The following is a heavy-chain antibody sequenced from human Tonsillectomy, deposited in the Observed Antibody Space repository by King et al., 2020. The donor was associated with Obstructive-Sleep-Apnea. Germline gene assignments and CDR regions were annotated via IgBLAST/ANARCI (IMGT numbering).Heavy chain of an antibody. V-gene: IGHV3-30*04. Sequence: VQLVESGGGVVQPGRSLRLSCAASGFTFSSYAMHWVRQAPGKGLEWVAVISYDGSNKYYADSVKGRFTISRDNSKNTLYLQMNSLRAEDTAVYYCARDGSSSGRKAYFDYWGQGTLVTVSS. CDR3: ARDGSSSGRKAYFDY. CDR2: ISYDGSNK. CDR1: GFTFSSYA. D-gene: IGHD6-19*01. J-gene: IGHJ4*02.